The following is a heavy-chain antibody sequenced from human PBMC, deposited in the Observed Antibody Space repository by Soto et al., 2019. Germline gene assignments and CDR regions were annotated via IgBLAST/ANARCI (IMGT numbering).Heavy chain of an antibody. CDR2: IYPADSDT. J-gene: IGHJ4*02. D-gene: IGHD6-13*01. Sequence: PGDSLKISCKGSGYSFTSYWIGWVRQMPGRGLEWMGIIYPADSDTRYSPSLQGQVTISADKSISTAYLQWSSLKASDTAMYFCARQATYSSSWPDWGQGTLVTVSS. V-gene: IGHV5-51*01. CDR3: ARQATYSSSWPD. CDR1: GYSFTSYW.